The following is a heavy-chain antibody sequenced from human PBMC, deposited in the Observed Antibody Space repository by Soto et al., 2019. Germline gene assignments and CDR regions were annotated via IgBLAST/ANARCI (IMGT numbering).Heavy chain of an antibody. J-gene: IGHJ4*02. CDR1: EDTFSSYA. CDR2: IIPIFGTA. Sequence: QVQLVQSGAEVKKPGSAVKVSCKASEDTFSSYAISWVRQAPGQGLEWMGGIIPIFGTANYAQKFQGRVTITADESTSTAYMELSSLRSEDTAVSYCAREGYCGGDCPPHYFDYWGQGTLVTVSS. CDR3: AREGYCGGDCPPHYFDY. V-gene: IGHV1-69*13. D-gene: IGHD2-21*02.